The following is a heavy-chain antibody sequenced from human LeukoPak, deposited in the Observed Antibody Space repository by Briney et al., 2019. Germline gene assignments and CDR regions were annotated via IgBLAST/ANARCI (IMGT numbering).Heavy chain of an antibody. J-gene: IGHJ3*02. CDR3: ARPPLPYYYDSSGTTGYAFAI. CDR2: IIPIFGTA. D-gene: IGHD3-22*01. V-gene: IGHV1-69*05. CDR1: GGTFSSYA. Sequence: GASVKVSCKASGGTFSSYAISWVRRAPGQGLEWMGGIIPIFGTANYAQKFQGRVTITTDESTSTAYMELSSLRSEDTAVYYCARPPLPYYYDSSGTTGYAFAIWGQGTMVTVSS.